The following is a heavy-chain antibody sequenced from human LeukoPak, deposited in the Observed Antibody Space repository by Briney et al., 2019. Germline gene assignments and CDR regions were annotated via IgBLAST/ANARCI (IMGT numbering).Heavy chain of an antibody. D-gene: IGHD1-26*01. V-gene: IGHV4-39*01. Sequence: SETLSLTCTVTGYSITRRSDYWGWVGQPPGKGLEWIGSIYNSGSTYYNPSFKSRVTISVDTSRNEFSLQLSYVTAADTAVYYCARNESVLGTTGLNDFFDDWGQGSLVTVSS. J-gene: IGHJ4*02. CDR2: IYNSGST. CDR3: ARNESVLGTTGLNDFFDD. CDR1: GYSITRRSDY.